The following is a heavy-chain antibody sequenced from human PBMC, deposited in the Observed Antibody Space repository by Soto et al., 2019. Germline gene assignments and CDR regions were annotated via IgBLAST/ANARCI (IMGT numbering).Heavy chain of an antibody. D-gene: IGHD5-12*01. CDR1: GFTFSSYA. V-gene: IGHV3-23*01. CDR2: ISGSGGST. J-gene: IGHJ6*03. CDR3: AKDQGTPIIVATISFYYYYYMDV. Sequence: GGSLRLSCAASGFTFSSYAMSWVRQAPGKGLEWVSAISGSGGSTYYADSVKGRFTISRDNSKNTLYLQMNSLRAEDTAVYYCAKDQGTPIIVATISFYYYYYMDVWGKGTTVTVSS.